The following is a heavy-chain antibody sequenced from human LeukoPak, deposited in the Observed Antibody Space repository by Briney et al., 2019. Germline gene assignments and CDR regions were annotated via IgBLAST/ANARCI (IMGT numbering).Heavy chain of an antibody. CDR3: ARDAIAAAGTQLPYYYYYMDV. Sequence: ASVKVSCKASGYTFTSYGISWVRQAPGQGLEWMGWISAYNSNTDYAQNLQGSLTMTTDTSTSTAYMELSRLRSDDTAVYYCARDAIAAAGTQLPYYYYYMDVWGKGITVTISS. CDR1: GYTFTSYG. D-gene: IGHD6-13*01. CDR2: ISAYNSNT. V-gene: IGHV1-18*01. J-gene: IGHJ6*03.